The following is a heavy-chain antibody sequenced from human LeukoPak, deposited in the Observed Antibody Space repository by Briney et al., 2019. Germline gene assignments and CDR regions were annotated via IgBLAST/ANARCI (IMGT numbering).Heavy chain of an antibody. J-gene: IGHJ4*02. CDR1: GYTFTSYH. CDR3: ARGVSGSYSNFDY. Sequence: ASVKVSCKASGYTFTSYHINWVRQAPGQGLEWMGIINPSGGSTDYAQNFQGRVTMTRDTSTSTVYMELSSLRSEDTAVYYCARGVSGSYSNFDYWGQGTLVTVSS. CDR2: INPSGGST. V-gene: IGHV1-46*01. D-gene: IGHD1-26*01.